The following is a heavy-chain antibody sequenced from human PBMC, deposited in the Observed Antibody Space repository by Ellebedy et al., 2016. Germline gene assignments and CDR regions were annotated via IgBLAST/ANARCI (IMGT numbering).Heavy chain of an antibody. CDR1: GYTFNSQA. Sequence: ASVKVSCXGSGYTFNSQALHWVRQAPGQKLEWMGWINVANSNTKYSQKFQGRVSITRDTSASTAYMELGSPRSDDTDVYYCARIMRLGGPLDYWGLGTLVTVSS. V-gene: IGHV1-3*01. J-gene: IGHJ4*02. D-gene: IGHD3-16*01. CDR2: INVANSNT. CDR3: ARIMRLGGPLDY.